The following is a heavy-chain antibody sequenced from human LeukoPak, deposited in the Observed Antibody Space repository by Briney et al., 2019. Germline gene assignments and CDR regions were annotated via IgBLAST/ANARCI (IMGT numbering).Heavy chain of an antibody. CDR1: GFTFSSHG. CDR2: ISGSGDST. CDR3: AKDDDWGRYKH. D-gene: IGHD3-16*01. Sequence: GGSLRLSCAASGFTFSSHGMNWVRQAPGKGLEWVSAISGSGDSTYYADSVKGRFTISRDNPKNTVYLQMNSLRAEDTAVYYCAKDDDWGRYKHWGQGTLVTVSS. J-gene: IGHJ1*01. V-gene: IGHV3-23*01.